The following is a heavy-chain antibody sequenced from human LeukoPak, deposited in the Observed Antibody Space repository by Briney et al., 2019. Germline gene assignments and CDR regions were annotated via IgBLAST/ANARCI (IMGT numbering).Heavy chain of an antibody. J-gene: IGHJ5*02. CDR1: GGSISSYS. CDR2: ICSSGST. CDR3: ARRRREMSTITEDNWLDP. V-gene: IGHV4-59*08. Sequence: SVTLSLTCTVSGGSISSYSWNWIRQPPGKGLEWIGRICSSGSTIYNTSLKSRVTISVETSKNQFSLELSSVTAADTAVYYCARRRREMSTITEDNWLDPWGHGTLVTVSS. D-gene: IGHD5-24*01.